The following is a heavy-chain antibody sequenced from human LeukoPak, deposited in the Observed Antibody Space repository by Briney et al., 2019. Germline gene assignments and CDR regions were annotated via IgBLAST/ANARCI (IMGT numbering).Heavy chain of an antibody. J-gene: IGHJ3*02. CDR2: IYSGGST. V-gene: IGHV3-53*01. D-gene: IGHD1-26*01. CDR1: GFTVSSNY. CDR3: ARALVGGTQDAYDI. Sequence: GGSLRLSCAASGFTVSSNYMSWVRQAPGKGLEWVSVIYSGGSTYYADSVKGRFTISRDNSKNTLSLQVNSLRAEDTAVYYCARALVGGTQDAYDIWGQGTMVTVSS.